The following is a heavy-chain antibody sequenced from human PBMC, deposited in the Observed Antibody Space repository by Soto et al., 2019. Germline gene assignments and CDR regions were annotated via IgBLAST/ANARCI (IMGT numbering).Heavy chain of an antibody. CDR1: GGTFSSYA. V-gene: IGHV1-69*01. CDR3: ARVSVAAGTSRYYYYYGMDV. Sequence: QVQLVQSGAEVKKPGSSVKVSCKASGGTFSSYAISWVRQAPGQGLEWMGGIIPIFGTANYAQKFQGRVTITADESTSTAYMELSSLRSEDTAVYYCARVSVAAGTSRYYYYYGMDVWGQGTTVTVSS. CDR2: IIPIFGTA. J-gene: IGHJ6*02. D-gene: IGHD6-13*01.